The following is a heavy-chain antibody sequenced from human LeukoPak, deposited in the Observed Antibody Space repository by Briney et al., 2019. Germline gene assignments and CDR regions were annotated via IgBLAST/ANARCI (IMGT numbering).Heavy chain of an antibody. CDR2: IIPIFGTA. CDR1: GGTFSSYA. V-gene: IGHV1-69*05. D-gene: IGHD6-19*01. J-gene: IGHJ6*03. Sequence: SVKVSCKASGGTFSSYAISWVRQAPGQGLEWMGGIIPIFGTAHYAQKFQGRVTITTDESTSTAYMELSSLRSEDTAVYYCARLAVAGTGRYYYMDVWGKGTTVTVSS. CDR3: ARLAVAGTGRYYYMDV.